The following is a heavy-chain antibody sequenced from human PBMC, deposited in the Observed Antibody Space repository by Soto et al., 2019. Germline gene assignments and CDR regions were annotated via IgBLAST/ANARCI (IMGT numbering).Heavy chain of an antibody. Sequence: PGGSLRLSCAASGFTFDDYAMHWVRQAPGKGLEWVSGINWNSGSIGYADSVKGRFTISRDNAENSVILQMNSLRDEDSAVYFCVRDRDLYRDMFHADLWGQGTLVTVSS. J-gene: IGHJ4*01. D-gene: IGHD3-10*02. V-gene: IGHV3-9*01. CDR3: VRDRDLYRDMFHADL. CDR2: INWNSGSI. CDR1: GFTFDDYA.